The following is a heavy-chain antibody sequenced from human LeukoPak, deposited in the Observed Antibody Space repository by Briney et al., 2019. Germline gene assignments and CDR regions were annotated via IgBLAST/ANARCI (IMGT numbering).Heavy chain of an antibody. Sequence: PGESLKISCKGSGYSFTSYWIGWVRQMPGKGLDWMGIIYPGDSDTRYSPSFQGQVTISADKSISTAYLQWSSLKASDTAMYYCARQIKVGYSYGRKELFDYWGQGTLVTVSS. CDR1: GYSFTSYW. V-gene: IGHV5-51*01. J-gene: IGHJ4*02. CDR2: IYPGDSDT. CDR3: ARQIKVGYSYGRKELFDY. D-gene: IGHD5-18*01.